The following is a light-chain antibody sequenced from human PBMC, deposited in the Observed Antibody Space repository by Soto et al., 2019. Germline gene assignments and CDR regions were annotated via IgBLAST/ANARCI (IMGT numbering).Light chain of an antibody. CDR3: QQYNTCPPT. CDR1: RSLSSD. V-gene: IGKV3-15*01. J-gene: IGKJ1*01. CDR2: GAS. Sequence: EIVMTQSPATLSVSPGERATLSCRASRSLSSDLAWYQQKVGQAPRLLIYGASTRATGIPARYSGSGSGTEFKFTIRSLQSADFAVYYCQQYNTCPPTFGHGTKV.